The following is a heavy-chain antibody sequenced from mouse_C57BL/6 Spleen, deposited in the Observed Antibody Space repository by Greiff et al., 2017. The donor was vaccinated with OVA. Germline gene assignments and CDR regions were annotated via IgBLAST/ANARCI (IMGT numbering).Heavy chain of an antibody. CDR2: IYPGDGDT. J-gene: IGHJ2*01. V-gene: IGHV1-80*01. Sequence: VQLQQSGAELVKPGASVKISCKASGYAFSSYWMNWVKQRPGKGLEWIGQIYPGDGDTNYNGKFKGKATLTADKSSSTAYMQRSSLTAEDSAVYFCANYYGSSYFDYWGQGTTLTVSS. CDR1: GYAFSSYW. CDR3: ANYYGSSYFDY. D-gene: IGHD1-1*01.